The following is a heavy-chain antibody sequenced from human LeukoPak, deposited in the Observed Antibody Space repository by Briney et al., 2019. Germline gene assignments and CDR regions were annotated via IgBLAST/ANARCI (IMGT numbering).Heavy chain of an antibody. Sequence: PGGSLRLSCAVSGFTSSRHWMSWVRQTPEKGLEWVANIKEDASEENYVDSVKGRFTISRDNAKNSLYLQMNSLRAEDTAVYHCAIAAGWELGYWGQGTLVTVSS. CDR3: AIAAGWELGY. D-gene: IGHD6-25*01. CDR1: GFTSSRHW. J-gene: IGHJ4*02. V-gene: IGHV3-7*01. CDR2: IKEDASEE.